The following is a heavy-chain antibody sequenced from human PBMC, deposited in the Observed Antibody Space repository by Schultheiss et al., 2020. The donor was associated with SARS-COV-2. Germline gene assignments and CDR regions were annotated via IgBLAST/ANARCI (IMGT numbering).Heavy chain of an antibody. CDR1: GFTFDDYG. Sequence: GGSLRLSCAASGFTFDDYGMSWVRQAPGKGLEWVAVIWYDGSNKYYADSVKGRFTISRDNAKNSLYLQMNSLRAEDTAVYYCAKVLQGVLDFDYWGQGTLVTVSS. CDR3: AKVLQGVLDFDY. J-gene: IGHJ4*02. D-gene: IGHD2-8*01. V-gene: IGHV3-33*03. CDR2: IWYDGSNK.